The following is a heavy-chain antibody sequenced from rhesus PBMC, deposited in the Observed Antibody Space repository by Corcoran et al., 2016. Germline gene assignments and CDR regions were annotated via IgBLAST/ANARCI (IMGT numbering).Heavy chain of an antibody. CDR1: GGSIRSSY. CDR3: ARLYGIVGAHDD. J-gene: IGHJ4*01. Sequence: QLQLQESGPGLVKPSQTLSVTCAVSGGSIRSSYWSWIRQAPGKGLEWIGHIYGSCRSTNSSPSRTSRVTLSIDTSTNQFTLTRGSVTAADTAVYYWARLYGIVGAHDDWGQGGLVTVSS. CDR2: IYGSCRST. D-gene: IGHD1-44*02. V-gene: IGHV4-169*01.